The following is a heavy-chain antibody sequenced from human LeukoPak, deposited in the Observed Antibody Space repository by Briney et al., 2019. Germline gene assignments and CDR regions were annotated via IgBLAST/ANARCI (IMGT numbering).Heavy chain of an antibody. CDR2: MNPNSGNT. CDR3: ARDHRDAFDI. CDR1: GYTFTSYD. Sequence: GASVKVSCKASGYTFTSYDINWVRQATGQGLEWMGWMNPNSGNTGYAQKFQGRVTMTRDTSTSTVYMELSSLRSEDTAVYYCARDHRDAFDIWGQGTMVTVSS. J-gene: IGHJ3*02. V-gene: IGHV1-8*01.